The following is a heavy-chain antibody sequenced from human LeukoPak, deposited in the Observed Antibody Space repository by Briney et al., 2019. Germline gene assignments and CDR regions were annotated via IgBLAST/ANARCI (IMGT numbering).Heavy chain of an antibody. Sequence: GGSLRLSCAASGFTFSRHWMSWVRQTPGTGLERVAHMNQDGSAIYYVDSVKGRFTISRDNAKNSLCLQMTGLTVADTAVYYCARTVPGYPDDYFDYWGQGTLVTVSS. CDR1: GFTFSRHW. CDR2: MNQDGSAI. J-gene: IGHJ4*02. CDR3: ARTVPGYPDDYFDY. D-gene: IGHD6-19*01. V-gene: IGHV3-7*01.